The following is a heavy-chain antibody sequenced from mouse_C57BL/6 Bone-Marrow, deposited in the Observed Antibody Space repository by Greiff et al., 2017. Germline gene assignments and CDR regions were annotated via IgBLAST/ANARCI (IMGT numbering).Heavy chain of an antibody. J-gene: IGHJ3*01. CDR3: ARDPFIYYYGSSWFAY. V-gene: IGHV1-81*01. D-gene: IGHD1-1*01. CDR2: IYPRSGNT. Sequence: QVQLQQSGAELARPGASVKLSCKASGYTFTSYGISWVKQRTGQGLEWIGEIYPRSGNTYYNEKFKGKATLTADKSSSTAYMELRSLTSEDSAVYFCARDPFIYYYGSSWFAYWGQGTLVTVS. CDR1: GYTFTSYG.